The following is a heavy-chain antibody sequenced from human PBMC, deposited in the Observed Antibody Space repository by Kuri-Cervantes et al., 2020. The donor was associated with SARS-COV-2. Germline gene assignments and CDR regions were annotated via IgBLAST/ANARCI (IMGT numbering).Heavy chain of an antibody. D-gene: IGHD2-15*01. V-gene: IGHV4-61*02. Sequence: SETLSLTCTVSGGSISTGDYYWSWIRQPAGKGLEWIGRIYTSGSTNYNPSLTSRVTISVDTSKNQFSLKLSSVTAADTAVYYCARLADIVVGVAARTGLRYVMDVWGQGTTVTASS. CDR2: IYTSGST. J-gene: IGHJ6*02. CDR1: GGSISTGDYY. CDR3: ARLADIVVGVAARTGLRYVMDV.